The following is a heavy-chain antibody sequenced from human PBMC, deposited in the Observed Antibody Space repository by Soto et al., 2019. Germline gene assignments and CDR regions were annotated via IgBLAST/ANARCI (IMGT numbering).Heavy chain of an antibody. J-gene: IGHJ4*02. V-gene: IGHV1-2*02. CDR2: INPNSGDT. Sequence: QVKLVQSGAEVNKPGASVNVSCEASGYTFTGSSIHWVRQAPGQGLEWMGYINPNSGDTIFAQKFQGRVTMTRDTSISTAYMELSRVASDDTAVYYCARDLTGDPNYWGQGTLVTVAS. D-gene: IGHD7-27*01. CDR1: GYTFTGSS. CDR3: ARDLTGDPNY.